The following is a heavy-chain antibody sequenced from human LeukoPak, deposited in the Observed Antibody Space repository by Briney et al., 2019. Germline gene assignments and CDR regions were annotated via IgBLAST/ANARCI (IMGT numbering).Heavy chain of an antibody. J-gene: IGHJ4*02. D-gene: IGHD5-18*01. CDR1: GNTFTTCY. V-gene: IGHV1-46*01. CDR2: INPSDGST. CDR3: ARGAQESWLGI. Sequence: GASVKVSCKPSGNTFTTCYMHWVRQAPGQGLEWMGIINPSDGSTSYAQKFQGRVTMTWDTSTSTVYMELSSLRSEDTAVYYCARGAQESWLGIWGQGTLVTVSS.